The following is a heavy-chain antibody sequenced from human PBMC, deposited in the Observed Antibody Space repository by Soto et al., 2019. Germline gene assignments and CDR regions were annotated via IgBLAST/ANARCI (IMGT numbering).Heavy chain of an antibody. V-gene: IGHV3-30*18. CDR3: AKAFNTGDYYFAS. CDR2: ISYDGRNK. Sequence: QVQLVESGGGVVRHGGSLRLSCAASGFSFSDYGMHWVRQAPGKGLEWVAVISYDGRNKFYADSVTGRFTISRDSSQNTVDLQMSSLRREDTAVYYCAKAFNTGDYYFASWGQGTLVTVSS. D-gene: IGHD2-21*02. CDR1: GFSFSDYG. J-gene: IGHJ4*02.